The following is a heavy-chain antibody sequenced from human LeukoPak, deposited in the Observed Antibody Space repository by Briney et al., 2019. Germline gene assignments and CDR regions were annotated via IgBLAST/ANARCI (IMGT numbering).Heavy chain of an antibody. CDR3: ASTPPTYYYDSSGSRFDY. J-gene: IGHJ4*02. V-gene: IGHV1-46*01. Sequence: ASVKVSCKASGYTFTSYYMHWVRQAPGQGLEWMGIINPSGGSTSYAQKFQGRVTMTRDTSTSTAYMELRSLRSDDTAVYYCASTPPTYYYDSSGSRFDYWGQGTLVTVSS. CDR1: GYTFTSYY. D-gene: IGHD3-22*01. CDR2: INPSGGST.